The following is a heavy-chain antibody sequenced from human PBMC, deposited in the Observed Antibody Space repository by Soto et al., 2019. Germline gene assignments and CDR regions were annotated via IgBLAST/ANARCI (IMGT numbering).Heavy chain of an antibody. CDR2: ISDSGHTI. Sequence: GGSLRLSCAASGFTFNTYEMTWVRQAPGKGLEWIAYISDSGHTIHYAASVKGRFTISRDSAENSLYLQMDSLRADDTALYYCARVGAGGWDIPFDFWGQGTLVTVSS. D-gene: IGHD6-19*01. CDR1: GFTFNTYE. CDR3: ARVGAGGWDIPFDF. V-gene: IGHV3-48*03. J-gene: IGHJ4*02.